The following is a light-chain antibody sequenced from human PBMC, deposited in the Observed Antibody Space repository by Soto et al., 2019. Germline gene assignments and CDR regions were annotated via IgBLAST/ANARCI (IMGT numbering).Light chain of an antibody. J-gene: IGLJ1*01. Sequence: QSALTQPASVSGSPGQSITISCTGTSSDVGGYDYVSWYQIHPGKAPKLMVFEVSNRPSGVSYRFSGSKSGNTASLTISGLQAEDEADYFCSSYSTSTAYLFGTGTKLTVL. CDR1: SSDVGGYDY. V-gene: IGLV2-14*01. CDR3: SSYSTSTAYL. CDR2: EVS.